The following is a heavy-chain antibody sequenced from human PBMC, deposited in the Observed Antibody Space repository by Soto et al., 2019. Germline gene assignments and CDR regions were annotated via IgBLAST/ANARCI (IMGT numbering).Heavy chain of an antibody. CDR1: GASLSIGIYY. D-gene: IGHD1-1*01. V-gene: IGHV4-39*01. Sequence: SETLSLTCTVSGASLSIGIYYWTWIRQPPGKGLEWIGSIFYSGSTYYNPSLKSRVTISVDTSKNQFSLKLSSVTAADTAVYYCARPNEVARMNPFDYWGQGTLVTVSS. CDR3: ARPNEVARMNPFDY. J-gene: IGHJ4*02. CDR2: IFYSGST.